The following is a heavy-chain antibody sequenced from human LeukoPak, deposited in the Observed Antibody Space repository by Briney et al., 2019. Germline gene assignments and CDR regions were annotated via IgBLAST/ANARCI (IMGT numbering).Heavy chain of an antibody. CDR3: ARGGIVVVPAAIRTAYNWFDP. Sequence: SVKVSCKASGGTFSSYAISWVRQAPGQGLEWMGGIIPIFGTANYAQKFQGRVTITAGESTSTAYMELSSLRSEDTAVYYCARGGIVVVPAAIRTAYNWFDPWGQGTLVTVSS. CDR2: IIPIFGTA. J-gene: IGHJ5*02. D-gene: IGHD2-2*02. V-gene: IGHV1-69*13. CDR1: GGTFSSYA.